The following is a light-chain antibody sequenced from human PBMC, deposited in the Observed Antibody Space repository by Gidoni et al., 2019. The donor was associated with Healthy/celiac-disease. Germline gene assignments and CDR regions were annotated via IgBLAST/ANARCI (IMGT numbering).Light chain of an antibody. CDR2: DAS. Sequence: EIVFTQSPATLSLSPGGRATLSCRASQSVSSYLAWYQQKPGQAPRLLIYDASNRATGIPARFSGSGSGTDFTLTISSLEPEDFAVYYCQQRSNWPPITFGGGTKVEIK. V-gene: IGKV3-11*01. J-gene: IGKJ4*01. CDR3: QQRSNWPPIT. CDR1: QSVSSY.